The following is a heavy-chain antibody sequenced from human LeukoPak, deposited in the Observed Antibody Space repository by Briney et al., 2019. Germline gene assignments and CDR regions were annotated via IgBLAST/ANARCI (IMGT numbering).Heavy chain of an antibody. CDR3: ARDHLPAGAPGYYMDV. CDR1: GDLFSSRL. D-gene: IGHD4/OR15-4a*01. Sequence: NSSETLSLICTVSGDLFSSRLWIGIREPPGRGLERLPHIYNSGIINYNPSLKCRVTMSVDTSKNQFSLMLRSVPAADTAVYYCARDHLPAGAPGYYMDVWGKGTTVSVS. V-gene: IGHV4-59*11. J-gene: IGHJ6*03. CDR2: IYNSGII.